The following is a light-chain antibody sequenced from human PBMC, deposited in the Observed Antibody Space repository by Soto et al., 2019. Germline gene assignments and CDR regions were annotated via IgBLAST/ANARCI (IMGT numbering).Light chain of an antibody. CDR2: WAS. J-gene: IGKJ4*01. CDR1: QSVLYRSNNQNY. CDR3: QQYYSTPLS. V-gene: IGKV4-1*01. Sequence: DIVMTQSPDSLAVSLGERATINCKSSQSVLYRSNNQNYLAWYQQKPGQPPKLLIYWASTRESGVPDRFTGSRSGTDFTLTISSLQAEDVAIYYCQQYYSTPLSFGGGTKVEIK.